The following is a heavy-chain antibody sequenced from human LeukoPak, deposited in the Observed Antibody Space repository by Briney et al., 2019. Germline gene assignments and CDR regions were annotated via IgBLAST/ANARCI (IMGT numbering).Heavy chain of an antibody. CDR1: GYTFTSYG. J-gene: IGHJ5*02. CDR3: ARGAHPSIAAASGLYDP. V-gene: IGHV1-18*01. CDR2: ISAYNGNT. Sequence: ASVKVSCKASGYTFTSYGISWVRQAPGQGLEWMGWISAYNGNTNYAQKLQGRVTMTTDTSTSTAYMELRSLRSDDTAVYYCARGAHPSIAAASGLYDPWGQGTLVTVSS. D-gene: IGHD6-13*01.